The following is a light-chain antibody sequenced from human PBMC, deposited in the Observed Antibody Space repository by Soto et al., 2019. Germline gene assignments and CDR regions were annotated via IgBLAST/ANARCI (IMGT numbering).Light chain of an antibody. CDR3: QQYNNWPAIT. Sequence: EIVMTQSPATLSVSPGERATLSCRASQSVSSYLAWYQQKPGQAPRLLIFDASNRATGIPARFSGFGSGTDFTLTISSLQSEDFAIYYCQQYNNWPAITFGQGTRLEIK. J-gene: IGKJ5*01. CDR2: DAS. V-gene: IGKV3D-15*01. CDR1: QSVSSY.